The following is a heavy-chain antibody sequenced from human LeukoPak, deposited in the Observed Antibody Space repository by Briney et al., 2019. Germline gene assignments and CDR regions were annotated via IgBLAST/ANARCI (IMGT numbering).Heavy chain of an antibody. J-gene: IGHJ6*03. CDR3: ARGRITMVRGVITSYYMDV. D-gene: IGHD3-10*01. V-gene: IGHV4-34*01. CDR2: INHSGST. Sequence: SETLSLTCAVYGGSFSGYYWSWIRQPPGKGLEWIGEINHSGSTNYNPSLKSRVTISVDPSKNQFSLKLSSVTAADTAVYYCARGRITMVRGVITSYYMDVWGKGTTVTVSS. CDR1: GGSFSGYY.